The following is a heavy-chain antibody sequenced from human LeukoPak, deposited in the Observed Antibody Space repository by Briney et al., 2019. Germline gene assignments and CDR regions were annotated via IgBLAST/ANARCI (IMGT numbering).Heavy chain of an antibody. V-gene: IGHV4-39*01. CDR1: GGSISSSNYY. Sequence: SETLSPTCTVSGGSISSSNYYWSWIRQPPGEALEWIASIDHGGTTYYSPSLKSRVTISVDTSKNQFSLRLSSVTAADTAVYLCARYVVYGSGKYYFDYWGQGSLVTVSS. D-gene: IGHD3-10*01. CDR2: IDHGGTT. J-gene: IGHJ4*02. CDR3: ARYVVYGSGKYYFDY.